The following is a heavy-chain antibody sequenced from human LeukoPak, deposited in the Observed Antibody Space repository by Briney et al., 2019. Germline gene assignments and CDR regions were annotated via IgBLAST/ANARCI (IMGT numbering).Heavy chain of an antibody. CDR3: ARSDTPYFDY. CDR1: GYTFTSYY. D-gene: IGHD5-18*01. J-gene: IGHJ4*02. CDR2: INPNRGST. Sequence: ASVKVSCKASGYTFTSYYMYWVRQAPGQGLEWMGIINPNRGSTSYAQKFQGRVTMTTDTSTSTAYMELSRLRSDDTAVYYCARSDTPYFDYWGQGTLVTVSS. V-gene: IGHV1-46*01.